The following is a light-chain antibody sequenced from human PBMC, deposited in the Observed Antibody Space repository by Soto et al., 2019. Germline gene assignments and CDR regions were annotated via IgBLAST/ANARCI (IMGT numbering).Light chain of an antibody. CDR3: QQYNTWLMYT. CDR2: GAS. V-gene: IGKV3-15*01. CDR1: QSVSSN. Sequence: EIVLKQSPATLSVSPGERATLSCRASQSVSSNLAWYQQKPGQAPRLLIYGASTRATGIPARFSGSGSGTEFTLTISSLQSEDFAVYYCQQYNTWLMYTFGQGTKLEIK. J-gene: IGKJ2*01.